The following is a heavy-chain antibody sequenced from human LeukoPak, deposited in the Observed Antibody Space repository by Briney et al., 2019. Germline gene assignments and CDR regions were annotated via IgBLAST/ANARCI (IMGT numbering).Heavy chain of an antibody. Sequence: SETLSLTCTVSGGSINSHSYYWGWIRQPPGKGLEWIGSVYYDGTSYSNPSLKSRVGVFVDTSRDQFSLDLDFVTAADTVLYYCVRHVSTNTGYFDSCGQGTLVSVSS. CDR2: VYYDGTS. J-gene: IGHJ4*02. CDR3: VRHVSTNTGYFDS. D-gene: IGHD5-24*01. CDR1: GGSINSHSYY. V-gene: IGHV4-39*01.